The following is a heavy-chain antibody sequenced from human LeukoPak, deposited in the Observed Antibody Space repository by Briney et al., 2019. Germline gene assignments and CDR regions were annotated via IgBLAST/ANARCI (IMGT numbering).Heavy chain of an antibody. CDR2: INTNTGDP. CDR1: GYTFTTYP. J-gene: IGHJ4*02. V-gene: IGHV7-4-1*02. CDR3: ARDRSGWYQGFEY. Sequence: GASVKVSCKASGYTFTTYPMNWVRQAPGQGLEWMGWINTNTGDPTYAQGFTGRFVFSLDTSVSTAYLHITSLKAEDTAVYYCARDRSGWYQGFEYWGQGTLVPVSS. D-gene: IGHD6-19*01.